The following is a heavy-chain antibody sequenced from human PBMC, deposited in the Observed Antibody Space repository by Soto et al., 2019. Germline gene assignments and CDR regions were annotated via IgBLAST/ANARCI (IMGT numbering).Heavy chain of an antibody. J-gene: IGHJ6*02. CDR1: GYTFTDYY. CDR2: INPYSGGT. Sequence: AASVKVSCKASGYTFTDYYIHWVRQAPGQGLEWMGWINPYSGGTNYAQRFQGWVTMTRDTSISTAYMELSRLTSDDTAVYYCARTQYQYTMDVWGQGTTVTVSS. CDR3: ARTQYQYTMDV. V-gene: IGHV1-2*04. D-gene: IGHD2-2*01.